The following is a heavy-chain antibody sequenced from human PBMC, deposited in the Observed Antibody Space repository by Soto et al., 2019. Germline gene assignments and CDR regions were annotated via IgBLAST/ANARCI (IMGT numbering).Heavy chain of an antibody. D-gene: IGHD2-15*01. V-gene: IGHV3-9*01. Sequence: SLRLSCAVSGFTLDDYTMHWVRQAPGKGLEWVSGVGWNGGDIVYADSVKGRFTVSRDNTRNSLYLEVNSLTTEDTAIYFCAKERAVVVLVSTSSFHYYGLDVCGQGTTVTVSS. CDR1: GFTLDDYT. CDR3: AKERAVVVLVSTSSFHYYGLDV. J-gene: IGHJ6*02. CDR2: VGWNGGDI.